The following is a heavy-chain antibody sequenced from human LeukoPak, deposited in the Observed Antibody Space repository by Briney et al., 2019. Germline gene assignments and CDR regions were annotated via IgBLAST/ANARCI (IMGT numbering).Heavy chain of an antibody. V-gene: IGHV4-31*03. CDR1: GGSISSGGYY. J-gene: IGHJ4*02. D-gene: IGHD2-15*01. CDR3: ARERVVVVVAAQHFFDY. CDR2: IYYSGST. Sequence: PSQTLSRTCTVSGGSISSGGYYWSWIRQHPGKGLEWIGYIYYSGSTYYNPSLKSRVTISVDTSKNQFSLKLSSVTAADTAVYYCARERVVVVVAAQHFFDYWGQGTLVTVSS.